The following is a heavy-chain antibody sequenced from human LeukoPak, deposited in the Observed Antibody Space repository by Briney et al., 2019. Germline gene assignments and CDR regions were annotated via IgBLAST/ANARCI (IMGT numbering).Heavy chain of an antibody. V-gene: IGHV3-66*01. CDR2: TYSGGTT. CDR3: ASRFKYGDYFDY. CDR1: GFSVSNTY. J-gene: IGHJ4*02. D-gene: IGHD4-17*01. Sequence: PGGSLRLSCAASGFSVSNTYIGWVRQAPEKGLEWVSVTYSGGTTFYADSVRGRVTISRDSSKNTLYLQVNSLRAEDAAIYYCASRFKYGDYFDYWGQGTLITVSS.